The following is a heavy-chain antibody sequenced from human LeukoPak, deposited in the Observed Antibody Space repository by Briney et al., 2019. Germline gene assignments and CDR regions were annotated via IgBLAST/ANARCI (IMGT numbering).Heavy chain of an antibody. J-gene: IGHJ4*02. V-gene: IGHV1-18*01. CDR1: GYTFTSYG. Sequence: ASVKVSCKASGYTFTSYGISWVRQAPGQGLEWMGWISAYNGNTNYAQNLQGRVTMTTDTSTSTAYMELRSLRSDDTAVYYCARRGSGYSHDDKFDYWGQGTLVTVSS. CDR3: ARRGSGYSHDDKFDY. D-gene: IGHD5-18*01. CDR2: ISAYNGNT.